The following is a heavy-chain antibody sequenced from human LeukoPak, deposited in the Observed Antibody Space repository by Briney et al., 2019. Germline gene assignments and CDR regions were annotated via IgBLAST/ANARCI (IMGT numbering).Heavy chain of an antibody. Sequence: SSETLSLTCTVSGGSISSDYWSWIRQPPGKGLEWIGYISYSGRTYYNPSLRSRVTISVDTSKNHFSLKLCSVTAADTAVYYCARGLYRYGRSTFDYWGQGTLVTVSS. V-gene: IGHV4-59*08. D-gene: IGHD2-2*02. CDR1: GGSISSDY. J-gene: IGHJ4*02. CDR2: ISYSGRT. CDR3: ARGLYRYGRSTFDY.